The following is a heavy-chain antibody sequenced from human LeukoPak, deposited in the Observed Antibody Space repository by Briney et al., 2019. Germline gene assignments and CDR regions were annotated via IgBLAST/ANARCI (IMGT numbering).Heavy chain of an antibody. D-gene: IGHD4-17*01. J-gene: IGHJ2*01. Sequence: PSETLSLTCTVSGGSISSADSYWSWIRQPPGKGLEWIGSIYYSGSTYYNPSLKSRVTISVDTSKNQFSLKLSSVTAADTAVYYCARRSGRTVTRYFDLWGRGTLVTVSS. CDR3: ARRSGRTVTRYFDL. CDR1: GGSISSADSY. CDR2: IYYSGST. V-gene: IGHV4-30-4*01.